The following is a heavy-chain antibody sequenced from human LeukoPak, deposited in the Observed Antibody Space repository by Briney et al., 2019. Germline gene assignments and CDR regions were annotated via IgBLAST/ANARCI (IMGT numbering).Heavy chain of an antibody. CDR3: ARGHCTNGVCYYFDY. V-gene: IGHV4-59*12. CDR1: GGSISNYY. D-gene: IGHD2-8*01. Sequence: SETLSLTCTVSGGSISNYYWSWIRQPPGKGLEWIGYIYYSGSTNYNPSLKSRVTISVDTSKNQFSLKLSSVTAADTAVYYCARGHCTNGVCYYFDYWGQGTLVTVSS. J-gene: IGHJ4*02. CDR2: IYYSGST.